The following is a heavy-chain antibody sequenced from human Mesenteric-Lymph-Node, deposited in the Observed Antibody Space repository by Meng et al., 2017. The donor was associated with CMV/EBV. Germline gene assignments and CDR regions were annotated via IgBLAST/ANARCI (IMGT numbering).Heavy chain of an antibody. CDR1: FSMSSDFG. Sequence: ASVKVSCKASFSMSSDFGITWVRQAPGQGLEWMGWISSYNGDTKYAENLQGRLTMTIDTSTNEAYMDLRSLRSDDTAVYYCERLLFLGRLPTSWGQGTLVTVSS. CDR3: ERLLFLGRLPTS. V-gene: IGHV1-18*01. D-gene: IGHD5-24*01. CDR2: ISSYNGDT. J-gene: IGHJ4*02.